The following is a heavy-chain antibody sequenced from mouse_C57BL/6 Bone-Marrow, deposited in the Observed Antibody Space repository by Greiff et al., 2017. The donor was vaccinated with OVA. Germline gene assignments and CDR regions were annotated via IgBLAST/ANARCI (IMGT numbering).Heavy chain of an antibody. V-gene: IGHV1-54*01. D-gene: IGHD3-2*02. Sequence: QVQLQQSGAELVRPGTSVKVSCKASGYAFTNYLIEWVKQRPGQGLEWIGVINPGSGGTNYNEKFKGKATLTADKSSSTAYMQLSSLTSEDSAVYFCARYLGGSGYGFAYWGQGTLVTVSA. CDR2: INPGSGGT. J-gene: IGHJ3*01. CDR3: ARYLGGSGYGFAY. CDR1: GYAFTNYL.